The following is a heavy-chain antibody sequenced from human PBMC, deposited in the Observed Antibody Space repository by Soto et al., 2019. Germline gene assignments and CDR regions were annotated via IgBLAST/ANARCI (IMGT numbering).Heavy chain of an antibody. V-gene: IGHV4-31*03. CDR2: IYYSGST. CDR1: GGSINSGGDY. CDR3: GRSVFP. Sequence: SETMARTCTVSGGSINSGGDYWSWHRQHPGKGLEWIGYIYYSGSTYYNPSLKSRVTISVDTSRNQFSLKLTSVTAADTAVYYCGRSVFPWGQGTLVTVSS. J-gene: IGHJ5*02.